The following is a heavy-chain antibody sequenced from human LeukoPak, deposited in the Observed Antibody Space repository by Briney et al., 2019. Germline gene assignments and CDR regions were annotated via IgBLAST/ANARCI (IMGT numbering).Heavy chain of an antibody. V-gene: IGHV3-23*01. CDR1: GFTFSSYA. CDR2: ISGSATNT. D-gene: IGHD6-6*01. Sequence: GGSLRLSCAASGFTFSSYAMSGVRQAPGKGLEWVSAISGSATNTYYADSVKGRFTISRDNSKNTLHLQMNSLRAEDTAVYYCAKDRSIAARRAFDIWGRGTMVTVSS. CDR3: AKDRSIAARRAFDI. J-gene: IGHJ3*02.